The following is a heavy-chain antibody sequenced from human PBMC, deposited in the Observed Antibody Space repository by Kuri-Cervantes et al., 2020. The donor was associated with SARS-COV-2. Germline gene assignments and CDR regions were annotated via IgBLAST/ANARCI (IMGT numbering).Heavy chain of an antibody. CDR3: AKDIGGGDCSGGSCYSGGPFDY. CDR1: GYTFTSYD. V-gene: IGHV1-8*03. D-gene: IGHD2-15*01. J-gene: IGHJ4*02. Sequence: ASVKVSCKASGYTFTSYDINWVRQATGQGLEWMGWMNPNSGNTGYAQKFQGRVTITRNTSISTAYMELSSLRSEDTAVYYCAKDIGGGDCSGGSCYSGGPFDYWGQGTLVTVSS. CDR2: MNPNSGNT.